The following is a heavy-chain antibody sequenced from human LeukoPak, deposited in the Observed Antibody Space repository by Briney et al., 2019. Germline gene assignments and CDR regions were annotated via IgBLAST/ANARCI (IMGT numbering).Heavy chain of an antibody. CDR1: GFTFSSYW. D-gene: IGHD5-18*01. Sequence: GGSLRLSCAASGFTFSSYWMHWVRHTPGKGLVWVSRVKGDGSSTSYADSVKGRFTISRDNAKNTLYLQMNSLRAEDTAVYYCARDGYSFGHDFDYWGQGTLVTVSS. CDR2: VKGDGSST. V-gene: IGHV3-74*01. J-gene: IGHJ4*02. CDR3: ARDGYSFGHDFDY.